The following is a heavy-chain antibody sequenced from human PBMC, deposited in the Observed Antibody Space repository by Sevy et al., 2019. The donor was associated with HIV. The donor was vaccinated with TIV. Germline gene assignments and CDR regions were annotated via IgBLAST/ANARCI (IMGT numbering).Heavy chain of an antibody. Sequence: ASVKVSCKASGYTFTSYDISWVRQAPGEGLEWMGWISAYNGNTNYAQKLQGRVTMTTDTSTSTAYMELRSLRSDDTAVYYCARLIGDIVVVPDDDYYYYGMDVWGQGTTVTVSS. CDR3: ARLIGDIVVVPDDDYYYYGMDV. CDR1: GYTFTSYD. D-gene: IGHD2-2*01. J-gene: IGHJ6*02. CDR2: ISAYNGNT. V-gene: IGHV1-18*01.